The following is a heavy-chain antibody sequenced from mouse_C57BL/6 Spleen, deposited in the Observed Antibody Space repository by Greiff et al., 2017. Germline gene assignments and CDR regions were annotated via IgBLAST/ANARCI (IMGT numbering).Heavy chain of an antibody. CDR2: IYIGNGYT. D-gene: IGHD1-1*01. V-gene: IGHV1-58*01. CDR3: ARTTVVPYWYFDV. J-gene: IGHJ1*03. CDR1: GYTFTSYG. Sequence: VQLQQSGAELVRPGSSVKMSCKTSGYTFTSYGINWVKQRPGQGLEWIGYIYIGNGYTEYNEKFKGKATLTSDTSSSTAYMQLSSLASADSAIYFCARTTVVPYWYFDVWGTGTTVTVSS.